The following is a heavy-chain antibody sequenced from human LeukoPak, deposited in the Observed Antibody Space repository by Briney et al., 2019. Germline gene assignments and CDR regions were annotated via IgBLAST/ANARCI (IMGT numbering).Heavy chain of an antibody. J-gene: IGHJ6*02. Sequence: SVKVSCKASGGTFSSYAISWVRQAPGQGLEWTGRIIPILGIANYAQKFQGRVTITADKSTSTAYMELSSLRSEDTAVYYCARDDGYSGYDSYGMDVWGQGTTVTVSS. CDR3: ARDDGYSGYDSYGMDV. CDR1: GGTFSSYA. CDR2: IIPILGIA. D-gene: IGHD5-12*01. V-gene: IGHV1-69*04.